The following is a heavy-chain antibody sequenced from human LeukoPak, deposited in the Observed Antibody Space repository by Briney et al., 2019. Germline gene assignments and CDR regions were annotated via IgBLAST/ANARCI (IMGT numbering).Heavy chain of an antibody. CDR1: GYTFTGYY. CDR3: AREFPGYSGSYRPLGHSEYYFDY. J-gene: IGHJ4*02. D-gene: IGHD1-26*01. V-gene: IGHV1-2*02. CDR2: INPNSGGT. Sequence: ASVKVSCKASGYTFTGYYMHWVRQAPGQGLEWMGWINPNSGGTNYAQKFQGRVTMTRDTSISTAYMELSRLRPDDTAVYYCAREFPGYSGSYRPLGHSEYYFDYWGQGTLVTVSS.